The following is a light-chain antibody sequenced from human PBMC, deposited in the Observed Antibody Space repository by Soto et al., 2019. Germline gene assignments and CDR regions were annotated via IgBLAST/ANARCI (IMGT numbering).Light chain of an antibody. CDR1: SGDVGRYDF. J-gene: IGLJ1*01. CDR2: DVS. CDR3: NSYADSNTYV. Sequence: QSALTQPTSASGSPGQSVTISCTGTSGDVGRYDFVSWYQHHPGKAPKLMIYDVSQRPSGVPDRFSGSKSGNTASLTVSGLQAEDEADYYCNSYADSNTYVFGTGTKLTVL. V-gene: IGLV2-8*01.